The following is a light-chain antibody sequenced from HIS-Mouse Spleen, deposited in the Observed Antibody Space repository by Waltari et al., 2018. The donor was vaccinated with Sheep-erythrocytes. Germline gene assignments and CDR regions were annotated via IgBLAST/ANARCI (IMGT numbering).Light chain of an antibody. V-gene: IGLV2-11*01. CDR3: CSYAGSYTFWV. Sequence: QSALTQPRSVSGSPGQSVTISCTGTSSDVGGYNYVSWYQQYPGKAPKLMIYDVSKRPSGVPHRFSGSKSGNTASLTISGLQAEDEADYYCCSYAGSYTFWVFGGGTKLTVL. CDR1: SSDVGGYNY. CDR2: DVS. J-gene: IGLJ3*02.